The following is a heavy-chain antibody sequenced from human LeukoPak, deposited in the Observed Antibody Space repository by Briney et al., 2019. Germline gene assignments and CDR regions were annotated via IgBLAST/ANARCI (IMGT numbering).Heavy chain of an antibody. J-gene: IGHJ3*02. V-gene: IGHV4-31*03. CDR3: ARSHCSSTSCYTFSAFDI. CDR1: GGSISSGGDS. Sequence: SETLSLTCTVSGGSISSGGDSWSWICQHPGKGLEWIGYIYYSGSTYYNPSLKSRVTISVDTSKNQFSLKLSSVTAADTAVYYCARSHCSSTSCYTFSAFDIWGQGTMVTVSS. D-gene: IGHD2-2*02. CDR2: IYYSGST.